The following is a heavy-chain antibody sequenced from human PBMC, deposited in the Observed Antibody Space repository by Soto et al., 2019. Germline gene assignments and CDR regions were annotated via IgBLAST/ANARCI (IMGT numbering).Heavy chain of an antibody. J-gene: IGHJ4*02. CDR2: IFNSGST. CDR3: ARTGTASAGHFDY. CDR1: GGSISSGGFY. V-gene: IGHV4-31*03. D-gene: IGHD1-7*01. Sequence: SETLSLTCTVSGGSISSGGFYWSWIRHHPGKGLDWIGYIFNSGSTHYNPSLKSRVTMSVDTSKNQFSLRLNSVTAADTAVYYCARTGTASAGHFDYWGQGTLVTVSS.